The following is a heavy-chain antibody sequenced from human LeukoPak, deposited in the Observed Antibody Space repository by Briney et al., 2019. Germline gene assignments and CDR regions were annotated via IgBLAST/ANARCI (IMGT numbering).Heavy chain of an antibody. J-gene: IGHJ4*02. CDR2: INHSGST. V-gene: IGHV4-34*01. D-gene: IGHD3-16*01. CDR3: AKFGDSNF. CDR1: GGSFSGHY. Sequence: SETLSLTCAVYGGSFSGHYWSWIRQPPGEGLEYIGEINHSGSTNYNPSLKSRVTISIDTSKNQFSLKLSSVTAADTAVYYCAKFGDSNFWGQGSLVTVSS.